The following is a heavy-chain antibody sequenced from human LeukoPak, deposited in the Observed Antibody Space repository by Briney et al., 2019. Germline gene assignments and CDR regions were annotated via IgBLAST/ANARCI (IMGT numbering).Heavy chain of an antibody. CDR2: IKPDGSEK. CDR1: GITFGSYW. J-gene: IGHJ4*02. Sequence: GGSLRLSCAASGITFGSYWMTWVRQAPGKGLECVANIKPDGSEKHYVDSVEGRFTISRDNAQNSLFLQMNSLRAEDTAVYYCARAQFFRLGELDFDYWGQGTLVTVSS. CDR3: ARAQFFRLGELDFDY. D-gene: IGHD3-16*01. V-gene: IGHV3-7*05.